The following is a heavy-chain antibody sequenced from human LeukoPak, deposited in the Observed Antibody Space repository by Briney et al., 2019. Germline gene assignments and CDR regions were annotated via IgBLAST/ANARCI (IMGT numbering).Heavy chain of an antibody. CDR1: GGSFSGYY. CDR3: ARIPRDGPI. CDR2: IDHSGST. D-gene: IGHD5-24*01. J-gene: IGHJ3*02. Sequence: SETLSLTCAVYGGSFSGYYWSWIRQPPGKGLEWIGEIDHSGSTNYNPSLKSRVTISVDTSKNQFSLKLSSVTAADTAVYYCARIPRDGPIWGQGTMVTVSS. V-gene: IGHV4-34*01.